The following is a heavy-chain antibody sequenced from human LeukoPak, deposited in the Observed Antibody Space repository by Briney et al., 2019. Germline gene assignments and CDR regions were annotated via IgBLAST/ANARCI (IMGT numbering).Heavy chain of an antibody. D-gene: IGHD5-18*01. J-gene: IGHJ4*02. CDR1: GYTFTGYY. Sequence: ASVTVSCKASGYTFTGYYMHWVRQAPGQGLEWMGRINPNSGGTNYAQKFQGRVTMTRDTSISTAYMELSRLRSDDTAVYYCARDLPSDTALILDYWGQGTLVTVSS. CDR2: INPNSGGT. CDR3: ARDLPSDTALILDY. V-gene: IGHV1-2*06.